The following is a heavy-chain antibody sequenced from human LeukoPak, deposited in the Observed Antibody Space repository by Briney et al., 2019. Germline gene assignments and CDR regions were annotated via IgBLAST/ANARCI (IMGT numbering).Heavy chain of an antibody. CDR1: GGTFSSTT. CDR3: ASGATQKFYYYYGMDV. D-gene: IGHD3-16*01. J-gene: IGHJ6*02. CDR2: ITPIFRTP. V-gene: IGHV1-69*13. Sequence: SVKVSCKASGGTFSSTTINWVRQAPGQGLEWMGGITPIFRTPNYAQKFQGRVTITADESTSTAYMELSSLRSEDTAVYYCASGATQKFYYYYGMDVWGQGTTVTVSS.